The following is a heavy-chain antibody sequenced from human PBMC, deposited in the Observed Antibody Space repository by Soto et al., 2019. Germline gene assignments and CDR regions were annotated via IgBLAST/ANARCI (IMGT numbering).Heavy chain of an antibody. CDR1: GFTFKNHG. D-gene: IGHD2-15*01. J-gene: IGHJ4*02. V-gene: IGHV3-30*18. CDR2: VSYLGSEK. Sequence: QVQLVESGGGVVQPGNSLRLSCAASGFTFKNHGIHWVRQSPGKGLEWVALVSYLGSEKYYSDSVKGRFSVSRDNSKNIVYLHMNSLRPEDTALYYCAKDRLLRTYYFDFWGQGTRVAVSS. CDR3: AKDRLLRTYYFDF.